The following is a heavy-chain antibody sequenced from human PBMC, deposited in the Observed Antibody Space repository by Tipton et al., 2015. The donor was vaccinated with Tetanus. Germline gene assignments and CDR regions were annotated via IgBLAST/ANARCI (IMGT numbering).Heavy chain of an antibody. CDR1: GDSISSAGYS. Sequence: TLSLTCAVSGDSISSAGYSWSWIRQPPGKGLEWIGFIYHNGGTYYNPSLKSRATISADRSKNQFSLELTSVTAADTAVYYCARDSYYSSRWSFADYWGQGTLVTVSS. CDR2: IYHNGGT. J-gene: IGHJ4*02. CDR3: ARDSYYSSRWSFADY. D-gene: IGHD3-22*01. V-gene: IGHV4-30-2*01.